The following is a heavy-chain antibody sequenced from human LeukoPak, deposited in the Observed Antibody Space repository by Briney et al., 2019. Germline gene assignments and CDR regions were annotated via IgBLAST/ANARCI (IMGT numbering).Heavy chain of an antibody. CDR1: GGTFSSYA. CDR2: IIPILGIA. Sequence: SVTVSCKASGGTFSSYAISWVRQAPGQGLEWMGRIIPILGIANYAQKFQGRVTITADKSTSTAYMELSSLRSEDTAVYYCARAPQIYYYDSSGYFDYWGQGTLVTVSS. J-gene: IGHJ4*02. D-gene: IGHD3-22*01. CDR3: ARAPQIYYYDSSGYFDY. V-gene: IGHV1-69*04.